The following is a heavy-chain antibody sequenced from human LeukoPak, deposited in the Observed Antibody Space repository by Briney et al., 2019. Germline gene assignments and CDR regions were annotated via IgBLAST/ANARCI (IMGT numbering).Heavy chain of an antibody. J-gene: IGHJ4*02. CDR2: VHTSGTS. Sequence: SETLSLTCTVSGVSISSFHWSWIRQPAGKGLEWIGRVHTSGTSNYNPSLESRVTMSGDTSKNQFSLSLSSVTAADTAVYYCARDGYYDSSGCSYFDYWGQGTLVTVSA. V-gene: IGHV4-4*07. CDR3: ARDGYYDSSGCSYFDY. D-gene: IGHD3-22*01. CDR1: GVSISSFH.